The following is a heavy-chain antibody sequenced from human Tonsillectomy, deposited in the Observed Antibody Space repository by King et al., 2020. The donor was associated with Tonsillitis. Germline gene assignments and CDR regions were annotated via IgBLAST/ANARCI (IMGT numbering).Heavy chain of an antibody. J-gene: IGHJ4*02. D-gene: IGHD2-21*01. CDR2: IKQDGSEK. CDR3: ARDPLRGGDLDY. V-gene: IGHV3-7*03. Sequence: VQLVESGGGLVQPGGSLRLSCAASGFTFSDYWMSWVRQAPGKGLEWVANIKQDGSEKYYVGSGKGRFTISRDNAKNSLYLQMNSLRAEDTAVYYCARDPLRGGDLDYWGQGTLVTVSS. CDR1: GFTFSDYW.